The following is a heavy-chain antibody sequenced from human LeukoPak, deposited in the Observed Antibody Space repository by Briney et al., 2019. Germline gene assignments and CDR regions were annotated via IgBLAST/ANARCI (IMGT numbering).Heavy chain of an antibody. V-gene: IGHV4-34*01. J-gene: IGHJ4*02. Sequence: SETLSLTCAVYGGSFSGYYWSWIRQPPGKGLEWIGEINHSGSTNYNPSLKSRVTISVDTSKNQFSLKLSSVTAADTAVYYCARHKLGTPSQEYYYDSSDHPDFDYWGQGTLVTVSS. CDR1: GGSFSGYY. D-gene: IGHD3-22*01. CDR2: INHSGST. CDR3: ARHKLGTPSQEYYYDSSDHPDFDY.